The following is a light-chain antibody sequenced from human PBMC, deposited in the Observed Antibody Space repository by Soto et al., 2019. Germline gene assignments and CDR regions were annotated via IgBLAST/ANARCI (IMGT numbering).Light chain of an antibody. J-gene: IGKJ1*01. Sequence: DIQMNQSPSSLPASVGDRVTITCRASQSILSWLAWYQQKPGKAPKLLIYKASSLESGVPSRFSGSGSGTEFTLTISSLQPDDSATYYCQQYDSFSWTFGQGTKVDIK. V-gene: IGKV1-5*03. CDR1: QSILSW. CDR3: QQYDSFSWT. CDR2: KAS.